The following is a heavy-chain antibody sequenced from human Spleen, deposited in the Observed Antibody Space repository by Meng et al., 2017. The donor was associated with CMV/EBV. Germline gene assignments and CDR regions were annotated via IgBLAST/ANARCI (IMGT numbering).Heavy chain of an antibody. CDR2: IYTSGST. J-gene: IGHJ6*02. V-gene: IGHV3-66*02. Sequence: GESLKISCAASGFTISSNYMNWVRQASGKGLEWVSVIYTSGSTYYADSVQGRFTISRDNSKNTLYLDVNSLRAEDTAIYYCARRGDFSVVPGSYGMGVWGQGTTVTVSS. CDR3: ARRGDFSVVPGSYGMGV. CDR1: GFTISSNY. D-gene: IGHD2-21*01.